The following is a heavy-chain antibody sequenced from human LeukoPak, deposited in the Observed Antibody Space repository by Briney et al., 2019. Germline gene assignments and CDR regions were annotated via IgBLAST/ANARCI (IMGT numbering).Heavy chain of an antibody. J-gene: IGHJ4*02. D-gene: IGHD1-26*01. V-gene: IGHV4-61*02. CDR3: ARANSGSYYHLGY. CDR2: IYTSGST. CDR1: GGSISSGSYY. Sequence: SQTLSLTCTVSGGSISSGSYYWSWIRQPAGKGLEWIGRIYTSGSTNYNPSLKSRVTISVDTSKNQFSLKLSSVTAADTAVYYCARANSGSYYHLGYWGQGTLVTVSS.